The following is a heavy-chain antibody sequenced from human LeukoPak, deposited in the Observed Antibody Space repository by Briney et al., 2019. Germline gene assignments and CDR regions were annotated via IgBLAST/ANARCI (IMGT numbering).Heavy chain of an antibody. CDR2: IYYSGIT. CDR3: ARTSYHYNSGDYGWYFDY. Sequence: SETLSLTCTVSGGXISSQYCSLIRQPPGKGLEWIGHIYYSGITKYSPSLKSRVTISVDTSKNQFSLRLTSVTAADTAVYYCARTSYHYNSGDYGWYFDYWGQGTLVTVSA. J-gene: IGHJ4*02. CDR1: GGXISSQY. V-gene: IGHV4-59*11. D-gene: IGHD3-10*01.